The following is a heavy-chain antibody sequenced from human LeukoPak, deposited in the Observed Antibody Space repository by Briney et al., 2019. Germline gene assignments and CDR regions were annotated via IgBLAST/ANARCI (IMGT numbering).Heavy chain of an antibody. Sequence: ASVKLSCKASGYTFTSYGISWVRQAPGQGLEWMGWISAYNGKTNYAQKLQGRVTMTTDTSTSTAYMELRSLRSDDTAVYYCARDPWHDYVWGSCRLVRVYFDYWGQETLVTVSS. D-gene: IGHD3-16*02. CDR2: ISAYNGKT. CDR1: GYTFTSYG. CDR3: ARDPWHDYVWGSCRLVRVYFDY. J-gene: IGHJ4*02. V-gene: IGHV1-18*01.